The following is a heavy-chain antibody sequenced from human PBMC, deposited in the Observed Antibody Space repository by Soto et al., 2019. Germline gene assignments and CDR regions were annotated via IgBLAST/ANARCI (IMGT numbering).Heavy chain of an antibody. CDR3: AREGDIVVVVAATGYYGMDV. CDR2: ISYDGSNK. D-gene: IGHD2-15*01. Sequence: QVQLVESGGGVVQPGRSLRLSCAASGFTFSSYAMHWVRQAPGKGLEWVAVISYDGSNKYYADSVKGRFTISRDNSENTLYLQMNSLRAEDTAVYYCAREGDIVVVVAATGYYGMDVWGQGTTVTVSS. CDR1: GFTFSSYA. J-gene: IGHJ6*02. V-gene: IGHV3-30-3*01.